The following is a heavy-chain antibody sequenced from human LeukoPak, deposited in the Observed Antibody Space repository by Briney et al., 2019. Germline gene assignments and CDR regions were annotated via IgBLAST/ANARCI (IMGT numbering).Heavy chain of an antibody. D-gene: IGHD2-15*01. J-gene: IGHJ4*02. CDR1: GFTFSSYA. Sequence: GGSLRLSCAASGFTFSSYAMSWVRQAPGKGLEWVSAISGSGGSTYYADSVKGRFTISRDNSKNTLYLQMNSLRAEDTAVYYCAKDLVVVVVAATRGFDYWGQGTLVTVSS. V-gene: IGHV3-23*01. CDR3: AKDLVVVVVAATRGFDY. CDR2: ISGSGGST.